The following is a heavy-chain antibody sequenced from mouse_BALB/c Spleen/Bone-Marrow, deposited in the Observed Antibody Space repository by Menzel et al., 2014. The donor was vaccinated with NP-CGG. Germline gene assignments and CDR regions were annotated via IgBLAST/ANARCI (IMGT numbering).Heavy chain of an antibody. V-gene: IGHV2-9*02. D-gene: IGHD2-3*01. Sequence: VQLVESGPGLVAPSQSLSITCTVSGFSLTSYSVHWVRPPPGKGLEWLGVIWAGGSTNYNSALMSRLSISKDNSKSQVFLKMSSLQTDDTAMFYCARDDDSYAMDYWGQGTSVTVSS. CDR3: ARDDDSYAMDY. CDR2: IWAGGST. CDR1: GFSLTSYS. J-gene: IGHJ4*01.